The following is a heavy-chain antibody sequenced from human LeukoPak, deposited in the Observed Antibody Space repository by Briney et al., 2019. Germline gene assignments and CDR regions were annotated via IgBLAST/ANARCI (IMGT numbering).Heavy chain of an antibody. CDR3: ASSLGYYYYYGMDV. CDR1: GFTVSSNY. V-gene: IGHV3-66*01. CDR2: IYSGVST. Sequence: GGSLGLSCAASGFTVSSNYMSWVRQAPGKGLEWVSVIYSGVSTYYADSVKGRFTISRDNSKNTLYLQMNSLRAEDTAVYYCASSLGYYYYYGMDVWGQGTTVTVSS. J-gene: IGHJ6*02.